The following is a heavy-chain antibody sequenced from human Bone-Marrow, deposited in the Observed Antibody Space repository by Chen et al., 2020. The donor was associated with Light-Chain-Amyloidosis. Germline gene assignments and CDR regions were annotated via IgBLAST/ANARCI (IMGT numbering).Heavy chain of an antibody. Sequence: EVQLVESGGGVVRPGGSLRLSCAASGFTFDDYGMSWVRQAPGKGLEWGSGINWNGGSTGYADSVKGRFTISRDNAKNSLYLQMNSLRAEDTALYYCARGRSLAALRLYYYYMDVWGKGTTVTVSS. CDR3: ARGRSLAALRLYYYYMDV. J-gene: IGHJ6*03. V-gene: IGHV3-20*04. CDR1: GFTFDDYG. D-gene: IGHD6-13*01. CDR2: INWNGGST.